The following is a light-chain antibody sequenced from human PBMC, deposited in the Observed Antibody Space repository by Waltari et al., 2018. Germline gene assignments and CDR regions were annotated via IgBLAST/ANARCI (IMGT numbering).Light chain of an antibody. CDR3: CSYAGSSL. V-gene: IGLV2-23*02. CDR2: EVS. CDR1: SSDIGSYNL. J-gene: IGLJ2*01. Sequence: QSALTQPASVSGSPGQSITISCTGTSSDIGSYNLVSWYQQHPGKAPKLMIYEVSKRPSVVSNRFSGSKSGNTASLTISGLQAEDEADYYCCSYAGSSLFGGGTKLTVL.